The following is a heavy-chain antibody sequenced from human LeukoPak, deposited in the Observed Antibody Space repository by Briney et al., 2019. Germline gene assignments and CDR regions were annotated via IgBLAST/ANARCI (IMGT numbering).Heavy chain of an antibody. V-gene: IGHV1-2*04. D-gene: IGHD2-2*01. CDR2: INPNSGGT. Sequence: EASVKVSCKASGYTFTSYYMHWVRQAPGQGLEWMGWINPNSGGTNYAQKFQGWVTMTRDTSISTAYMELSRLRSDDTAVYYCATGGVVPAAAIHYWGQGTLVTVSS. CDR3: ATGGVVPAAAIHY. CDR1: GYTFTSYY. J-gene: IGHJ4*02.